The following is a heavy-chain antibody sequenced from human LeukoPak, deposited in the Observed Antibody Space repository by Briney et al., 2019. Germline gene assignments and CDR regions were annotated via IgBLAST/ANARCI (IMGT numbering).Heavy chain of an antibody. J-gene: IGHJ4*02. CDR3: ATFNSDSGVIDY. V-gene: IGHV3-7*01. CDR1: EFSVGSNY. Sequence: GGSLRLSCAASEFSVGSNYMTWVRQAPGKGLEWVAAIKQDGSEKNYVDSVKGRFTISRDNDKNSLYLQMDSLRAEDTAIYYCATFNSDSGVIDYWGPGTLVTVSS. D-gene: IGHD3-10*01. CDR2: IKQDGSEK.